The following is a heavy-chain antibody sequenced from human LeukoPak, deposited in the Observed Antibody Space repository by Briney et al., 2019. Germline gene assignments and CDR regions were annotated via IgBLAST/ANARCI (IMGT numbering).Heavy chain of an antibody. Sequence: KSSETLSLTCTVSGGSISSSSYYWGWIRQPPGKGLEWIGSIYYAGSTYYNPSLKGRVTISVDTSKNQFSLKLSSVTAVDTAVYYCARHDSSSHYNAFDIWGQGTMVTVSS. CDR3: ARHDSSSHYNAFDI. J-gene: IGHJ3*02. CDR1: GGSISSSSYY. D-gene: IGHD3-22*01. V-gene: IGHV4-39*01. CDR2: IYYAGST.